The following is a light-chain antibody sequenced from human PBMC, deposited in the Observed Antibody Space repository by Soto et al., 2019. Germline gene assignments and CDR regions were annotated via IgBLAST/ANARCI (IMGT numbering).Light chain of an antibody. Sequence: DIQLTQSPSFLSASVGDRVTITCRASQGISSYLAWYQQKPEKAPKLLIYAASTLQSGVPSRFSGSGSGTEFTLTISRLQPEDFATYSCQQLNSYPVTFGQGTKVEIK. J-gene: IGKJ1*01. V-gene: IGKV1-9*01. CDR2: AAS. CDR1: QGISSY. CDR3: QQLNSYPVT.